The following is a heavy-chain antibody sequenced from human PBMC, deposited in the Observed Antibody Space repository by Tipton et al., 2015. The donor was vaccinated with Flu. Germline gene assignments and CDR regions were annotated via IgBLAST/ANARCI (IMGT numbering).Heavy chain of an antibody. CDR1: GFTLGDFA. CDR3: ATLTGDDY. CDR2: ISSSGSTI. V-gene: IGHV3-48*03. J-gene: IGHJ4*02. Sequence: SLRLSCTASGFTLGDFALSWVRQAPGKGLEWLSYISSSGSTISYADSVRGRFTISRDNAKNSLYLQLNSLRAEDTAVYYCATLTGDDYWGQGDLVTVSS. D-gene: IGHD7-27*01.